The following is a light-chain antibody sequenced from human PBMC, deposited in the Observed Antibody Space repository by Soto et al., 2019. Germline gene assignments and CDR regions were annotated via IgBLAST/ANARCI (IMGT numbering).Light chain of an antibody. V-gene: IGLV2-23*01. J-gene: IGLJ1*01. CDR3: CSYAASNTFV. CDR2: EGS. Sequence: QSALTQPASVSGSPGQSITISCTGTSSHVGSYNLVSWYQQHPGKAPKVMIYEGSKRPSGVSNRFSGSKSGNTASLTISGLQAEDEADYYCCSYAASNTFVFGTGTKVTVL. CDR1: SSHVGSYNL.